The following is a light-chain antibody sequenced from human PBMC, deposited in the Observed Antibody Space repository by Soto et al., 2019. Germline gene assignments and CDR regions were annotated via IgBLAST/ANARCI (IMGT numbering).Light chain of an antibody. CDR1: QTISSW. CDR2: KGS. Sequence: DIQMTQAPSTLSGSVGDRVTITGRASQTISSWLAWYQQKPGKAPKLLIYKGSTLKSGVPSRFSGSGSGTEFTLTISSLQPDDFATYYCQHYNSYSEAFGQGTKVEIK. J-gene: IGKJ1*01. V-gene: IGKV1-5*03. CDR3: QHYNSYSEA.